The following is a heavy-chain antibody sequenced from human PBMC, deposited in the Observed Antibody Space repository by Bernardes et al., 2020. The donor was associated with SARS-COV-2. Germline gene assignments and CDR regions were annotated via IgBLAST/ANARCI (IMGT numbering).Heavy chain of an antibody. CDR2: IYSGGNT. CDR1: GFTVSSNY. CDR3: ARDYPDPAD. Sequence: VGSLRLSCAASGFTVSSNYMSWVRQAPGKGLEWVSVIYSGGNTNYAYSVKGRFTISRDNSKNTLYLQMNSLRAEDTAVYYCARDYPDPADWGQGTLVTVSS. D-gene: IGHD6-13*01. V-gene: IGHV3-66*01. J-gene: IGHJ4*02.